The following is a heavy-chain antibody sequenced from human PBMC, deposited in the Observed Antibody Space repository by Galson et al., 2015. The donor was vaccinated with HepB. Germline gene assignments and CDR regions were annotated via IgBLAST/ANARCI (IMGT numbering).Heavy chain of an antibody. D-gene: IGHD2/OR15-2a*01. CDR2: MNPNSGNT. J-gene: IGHJ6*02. CDR1: GYTFTSYD. V-gene: IGHV1-8*01. CDR3: ARVPPYGSNSSCSGREGIDV. Sequence: SVKVSCKASGYTFTSYDINWVRQATGQGLEWMGWMNPNSGNTGYAQKFQGRVTMTKSTSISTAYMELSSLRSEDTAVYYCARVPPYGSNSSCSGREGIDVWGQGTTVTVSS.